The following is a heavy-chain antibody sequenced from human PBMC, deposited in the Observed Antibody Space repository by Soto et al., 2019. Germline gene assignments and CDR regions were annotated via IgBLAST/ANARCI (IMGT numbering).Heavy chain of an antibody. Sequence: QLQLQESGPGLVKPSETLSLTCTVSGGSISSSSYYWGWIRQPPGKGLEWIGSIYYSGSTYYNPSLKSRVTISVDTSKNPFSLKLSSVTAADTAVYYCARQRVAGYFDYWGQGTLVTVSS. CDR2: IYYSGST. J-gene: IGHJ4*02. CDR1: GGSISSSSYY. CDR3: ARQRVAGYFDY. V-gene: IGHV4-39*01. D-gene: IGHD6-19*01.